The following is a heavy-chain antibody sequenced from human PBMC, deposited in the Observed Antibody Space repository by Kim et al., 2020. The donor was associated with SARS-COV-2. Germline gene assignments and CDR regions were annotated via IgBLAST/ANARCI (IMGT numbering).Heavy chain of an antibody. J-gene: IGHJ4*02. CDR3: ARESSGWYYFDY. CDR2: IYYSGST. CDR1: GGSISSYY. V-gene: IGHV4-59*08. D-gene: IGHD6-19*01. Sequence: SETLSLTCTVSGGSISSYYWSWIRQPPGKGLEWIGYIYYSGSTNYNPSLKSRVTISVDTSKNQFSLKLSSVTAADTAVYYCARESSGWYYFDYWGQGTLVTVSS.